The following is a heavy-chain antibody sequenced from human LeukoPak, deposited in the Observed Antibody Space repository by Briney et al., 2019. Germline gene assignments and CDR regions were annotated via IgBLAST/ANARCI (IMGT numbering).Heavy chain of an antibody. Sequence: GGSLRLSCAASGFTFSSYAMHWVRQPPGKGLEWVTTISYDVNSKYYADSVKGRFTISRDNSKNTLYLQMSRMTADATAVYYCARETTWGNDRYYFDYWGQGTLVTVSS. V-gene: IGHV3-30*04. CDR1: GFTFSSYA. CDR2: ISYDVNSK. J-gene: IGHJ4*02. CDR3: ARETTWGNDRYYFDY. D-gene: IGHD3-16*02.